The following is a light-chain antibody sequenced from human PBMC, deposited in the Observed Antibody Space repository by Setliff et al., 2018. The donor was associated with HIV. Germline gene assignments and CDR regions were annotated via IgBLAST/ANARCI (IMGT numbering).Light chain of an antibody. J-gene: IGLJ3*02. Sequence: QAVVTQEPSLTASPGGTVTLTCGSSTGAVTSGHYPYWFQQKPGQAPRTLIYDTSNKHSWTPARFSGSLLGGKAALTLSGAQPEDEAEYYCFLSYSGARRVFGGGTKVTVL. CDR3: FLSYSGARRV. CDR2: DTS. CDR1: TGAVTSGHY. V-gene: IGLV7-46*01.